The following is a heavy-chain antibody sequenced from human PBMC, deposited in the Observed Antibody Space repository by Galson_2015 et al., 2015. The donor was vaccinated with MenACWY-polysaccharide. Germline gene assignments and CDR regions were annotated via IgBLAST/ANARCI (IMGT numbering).Heavy chain of an antibody. CDR1: GITFSRDG. Sequence: SLRLSCAASGITFSRDGFHWVRQAPGKGLEWVAVSRSHNSKQFYADSVKGRFTVARDESTSTLCLQMNSLRPEDTAVYYCARDRPDCSVGTCFPGNYFDYWGQGTLVTVSS. CDR3: ARDRPDCSVGTCFPGNYFDY. V-gene: IGHV3-30-3*01. D-gene: IGHD2-15*01. J-gene: IGHJ4*02. CDR2: SRSHNSKQ.